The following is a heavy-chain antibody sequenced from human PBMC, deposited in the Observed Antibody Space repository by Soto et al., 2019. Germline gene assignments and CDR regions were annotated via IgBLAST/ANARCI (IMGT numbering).Heavy chain of an antibody. V-gene: IGHV3-23*01. CDR3: AKTDYYDFWSEKVPFDY. D-gene: IGHD3-3*01. J-gene: IGHJ4*02. Sequence: PGGSLRLSCAASGFSFSNYAINWVRQAPGKGLEWVSAISGSGGSTYYADSVKGRFTISRDNSKNTLYLQMNSLRVEDTAVYYCAKTDYYDFWSEKVPFDYWGQGTLVTVSS. CDR2: ISGSGGST. CDR1: GFSFSNYA.